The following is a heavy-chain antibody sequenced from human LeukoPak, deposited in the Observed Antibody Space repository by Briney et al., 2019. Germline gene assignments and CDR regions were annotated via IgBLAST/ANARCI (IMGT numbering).Heavy chain of an antibody. D-gene: IGHD5-24*01. CDR2: ITHSGST. Sequence: PSETLSLTCAVYGGSFSGYYWSWIRQPPGKGLEWIGEITHSGSTNYNPSLKSRVTISVDTSKNQFSLKLSSVTAADTAVYYCARGARAGYNLEPFDYWGQGTLVTVSS. J-gene: IGHJ4*02. CDR1: GGSFSGYY. V-gene: IGHV4-34*01. CDR3: ARGARAGYNLEPFDY.